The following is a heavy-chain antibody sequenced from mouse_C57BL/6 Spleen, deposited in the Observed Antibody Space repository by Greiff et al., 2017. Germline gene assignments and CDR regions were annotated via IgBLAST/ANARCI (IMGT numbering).Heavy chain of an antibody. V-gene: IGHV1-26*01. Sequence: EVQLQQSGPELVKPGASVKISCKASGYTFTDYYMNWVKQSHGKSLEWIGDINPNNGGTSYNQKFKGKATLTVDKSSSTAYMELRSLTSEDSAVYYCARTLLLLFAYGGQGTLVTVSA. CDR3: ARTLLLLFAY. J-gene: IGHJ3*01. CDR2: INPNNGGT. D-gene: IGHD1-1*01. CDR1: GYTFTDYY.